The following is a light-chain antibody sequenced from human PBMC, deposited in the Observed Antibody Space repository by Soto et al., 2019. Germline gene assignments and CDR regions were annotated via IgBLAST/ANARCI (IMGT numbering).Light chain of an antibody. V-gene: IGKV1-39*01. CDR3: QQSSTTPIT. CDR2: DAS. J-gene: IGKJ5*01. CDR1: QSINNY. Sequence: DIQMTQSPSSLSASVGDRVTITCRASQSINNYLNWYQQKPGKAPNLLIYDASTLQSGVPPRFSGSGSGTDFTLTISSVAPDDLATYYCQQSSTTPITFGQGTRLEIK.